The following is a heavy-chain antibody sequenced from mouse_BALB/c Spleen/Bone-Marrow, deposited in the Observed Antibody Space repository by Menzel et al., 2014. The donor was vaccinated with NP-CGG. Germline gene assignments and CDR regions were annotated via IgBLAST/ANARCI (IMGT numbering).Heavy chain of an antibody. CDR3: SRRAYCVGRGLDY. D-gene: IGHD1-1*01. CDR2: ILPGSGNT. Sequence: VKLMESGAELMKPGASVTISCKATGYILSSYWIEWIKQRPGHGLEWIGEILPGSGNTNYNEKFRDKATFTAETSSNRAYMQLGRLTSESAAVDSCSRRAYCVGRGLDYWGKDPTLTGST. CDR1: GYILSSYW. V-gene: IGHV1-9*01. J-gene: IGHJ2*01.